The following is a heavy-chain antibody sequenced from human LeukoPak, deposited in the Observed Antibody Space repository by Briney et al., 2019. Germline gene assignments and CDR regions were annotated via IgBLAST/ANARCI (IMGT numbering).Heavy chain of an antibody. CDR1: GFTFSDYY. CDR2: ISGSDSTT. Sequence: GGSLRLSCAASGFTFSDYYMSWIRQVPGKGLEWVSYISGSDSTTYYADSVKGRFTISRDNAKNSLYLQMNSLRAEDTAVYYCARGRCSSTSCYGYNWFGPWGQGTLVTVSS. J-gene: IGHJ5*02. D-gene: IGHD2-2*01. CDR3: ARGRCSSTSCYGYNWFGP. V-gene: IGHV3-11*04.